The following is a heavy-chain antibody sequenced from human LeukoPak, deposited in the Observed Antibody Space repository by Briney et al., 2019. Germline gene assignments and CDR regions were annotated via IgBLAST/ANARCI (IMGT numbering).Heavy chain of an antibody. D-gene: IGHD3-10*02. V-gene: IGHV3-74*01. CDR3: ARGGFDVPGMDV. CDR1: GFGFSIYW. J-gene: IGHJ6*02. CDR2: INSDGSST. Sequence: PGGTLCLSCAASGFGFSIYWKHCVREAPGKGLVWVSRINSDGSSTSYADSVKGLFTISRDNAKNTLYLQMTSLRAEDTAVYYCARGGFDVPGMDVWGQGTTVTVSS.